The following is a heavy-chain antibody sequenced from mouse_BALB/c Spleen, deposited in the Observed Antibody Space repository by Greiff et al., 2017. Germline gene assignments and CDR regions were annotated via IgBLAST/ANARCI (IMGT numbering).Heavy chain of an antibody. D-gene: IGHD2-14*01. CDR2: IWSGGST. CDR3: ARVRYDGDYAMDY. Sequence: VQLQQSGPGLVQPSQSLSITCTVSGFSLTSYGVHWVRQSPGKGLEWLGVIWSGGSTDYNAAFISRLSISKDNSKSQVFLKMNSLQTDDTAMYYCARVRYDGDYAMDYWGQGTSVTVSS. J-gene: IGHJ4*01. V-gene: IGHV2-2*01. CDR1: GFSLTSYG.